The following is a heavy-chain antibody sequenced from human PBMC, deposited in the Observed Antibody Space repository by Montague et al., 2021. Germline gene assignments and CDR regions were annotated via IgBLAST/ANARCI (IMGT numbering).Heavy chain of an antibody. V-gene: IGHV4-31*03. CDR1: GGSISSGGYY. D-gene: IGHD3-22*01. J-gene: IGHJ3*02. Sequence: TLSLTCTVSGGSISSGGYYWSWIRQHPGKGLEWIGYIYYRGSTYYNLSLKSRVSISVDTSKNLFSLKLSSVTAADTAVYYCARVTDSSGYYWGAFDIWGQGTMVTVSS. CDR3: ARVTDSSGYYWGAFDI. CDR2: IYYRGST.